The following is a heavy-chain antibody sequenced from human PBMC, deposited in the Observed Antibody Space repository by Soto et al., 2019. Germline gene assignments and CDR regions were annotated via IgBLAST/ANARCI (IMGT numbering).Heavy chain of an antibody. CDR3: GRDLGGSGTPLEYYGMDV. D-gene: IGHD3-10*01. Sequence: QVQLVESGGGVVQLGKSLRLSCVASAFTFSDYSMHWVRQAPGKGLEWVAAISGDGSKKSYADSVKGRATLSRDNAKNTLYLQMDNLRAEDTAVYFCGRDLGGSGTPLEYYGMDVWGRGTTVTVSS. CDR2: ISGDGSKK. J-gene: IGHJ6*02. CDR1: AFTFSDYS. V-gene: IGHV3-30*04.